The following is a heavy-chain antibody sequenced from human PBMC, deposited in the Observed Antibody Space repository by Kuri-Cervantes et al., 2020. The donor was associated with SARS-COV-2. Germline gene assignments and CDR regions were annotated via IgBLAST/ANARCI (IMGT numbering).Heavy chain of an antibody. Sequence: ASVKVSCKASGYTFTSYGISWVRQAPGQGLEWMGWISAYNGNTNYAQKLQGRVTMTRDTSTSTVYMELSSLRSEDTAVYYCARALAAAGIWVYWGQGTLVTVSS. CDR3: ARALAAAGIWVY. D-gene: IGHD6-13*01. CDR1: GYTFTSYG. CDR2: ISAYNGNT. V-gene: IGHV1-18*01. J-gene: IGHJ4*02.